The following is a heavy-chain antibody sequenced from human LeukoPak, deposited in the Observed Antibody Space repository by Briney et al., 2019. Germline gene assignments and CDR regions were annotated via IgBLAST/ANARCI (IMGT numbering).Heavy chain of an antibody. CDR1: GFTFSSYA. CDR2: ISYDGSNK. D-gene: IGHD1-26*01. CDR3: ARDYSGSYPTLPFDY. J-gene: IGHJ4*02. Sequence: GGSLRLSCAASGFTFSSYAMHWVRQAPGKGLEWVAVISYDGSNKYYADSVKGRFTISRDNSKNTLYLQMNSLRAEDTAVYYCARDYSGSYPTLPFDYWGQGTLVTVSS. V-gene: IGHV3-30-3*01.